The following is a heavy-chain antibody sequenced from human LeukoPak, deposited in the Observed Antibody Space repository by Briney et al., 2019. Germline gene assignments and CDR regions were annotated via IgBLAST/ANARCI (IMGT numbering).Heavy chain of an antibody. CDR1: GASISSKSYY. CDR2: VSYSGST. CDR3: LSDRYSGFCAS. V-gene: IGHV4-39*01. Sequence: SETLSPTWTVSGASISSKSYYGGWIRQPPGKGLECIGSVSYSGSTYFNVSLKSRVTISLDTSKNQFSLKLSSVIDADTAVYYLLSDRYSGFCASWGQRSRVTVSS. D-gene: IGHD3-16*02. J-gene: IGHJ4*02.